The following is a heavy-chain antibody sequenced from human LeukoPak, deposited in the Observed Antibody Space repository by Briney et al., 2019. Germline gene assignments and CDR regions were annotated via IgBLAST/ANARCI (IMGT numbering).Heavy chain of an antibody. V-gene: IGHV3-66*01. J-gene: IGHJ4*02. CDR2: IYSGGAT. CDR1: GFTVSSNY. Sequence: GSLRLSCAASGFTVSSNYMSWVRQAPGKGLEWVSVIYSGGATYYADSVKGIFTISRDNTKNTLYLQMNSLRDEDTAVYYCASLRGYSSGWYPLVDYWGQGTLVTVSS. D-gene: IGHD6-19*01. CDR3: ASLRGYSSGWYPLVDY.